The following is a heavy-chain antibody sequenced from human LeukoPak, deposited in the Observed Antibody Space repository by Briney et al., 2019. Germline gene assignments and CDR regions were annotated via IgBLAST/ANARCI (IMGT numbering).Heavy chain of an antibody. CDR1: GGTFSSYA. CDR3: ARVPSGYDFAWFDY. CDR2: IIPIFGTA. Sequence: GASVKVSCKASGGTFSSYAISWVRQAPGQGLEWMGGIIPIFGTANYAQKFQGRVTITADKSTSTAYMELSSLRSEDTAVYYCARVPSGYDFAWFDYWGQGTLVTVSS. J-gene: IGHJ5*01. D-gene: IGHD5-12*01. V-gene: IGHV1-69*06.